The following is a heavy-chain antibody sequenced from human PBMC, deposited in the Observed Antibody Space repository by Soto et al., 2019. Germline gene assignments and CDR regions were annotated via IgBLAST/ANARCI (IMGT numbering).Heavy chain of an antibody. CDR2: ISGSGGST. CDR3: AKDMGILTGTRDWWFDP. J-gene: IGHJ5*02. Sequence: GGSLSLSCAASGFPFSSYSMSWVRQAPGKGLEWVSAISGSGGSTYYADSVKGRFTISRDNSKNTLYLQMNSLRAEDTAVYYCAKDMGILTGTRDWWFDPWGQGTLVTVSS. V-gene: IGHV3-23*01. D-gene: IGHD3-9*01. CDR1: GFPFSSYS.